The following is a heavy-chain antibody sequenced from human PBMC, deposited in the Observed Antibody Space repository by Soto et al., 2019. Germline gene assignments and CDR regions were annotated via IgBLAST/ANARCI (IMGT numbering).Heavy chain of an antibody. CDR2: ISSSSSTT. V-gene: IGHV3-48*02. J-gene: IGHJ5*02. Sequence: GGSLRLSCAASGFTFSSYSMNWVRQAPGKGLEWVSSISSSSSTTYYADSVKGRFTISRDNAKNSLYLQMNSLRDEDTAVYYCARDSPYSSSWYDLNWFDPWGQGTLVTVSS. CDR1: GFTFSSYS. CDR3: ARDSPYSSSWYDLNWFDP. D-gene: IGHD6-13*01.